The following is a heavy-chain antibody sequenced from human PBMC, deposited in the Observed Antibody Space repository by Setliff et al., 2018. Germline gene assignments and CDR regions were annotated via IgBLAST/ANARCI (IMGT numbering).Heavy chain of an antibody. J-gene: IGHJ4*02. D-gene: IGHD3-10*01. CDR1: GESIRSNNW. Sequence: SLTCPASGESIRSNNWWNWVRQPPGKGLEWIGDIYQSGTTNYNPSLKSRVTISADTSKNQFSLKLKSVTAADTAAYYCARAPGRNIRGDYWGQGALVTVSS. CDR2: IYQSGTT. CDR3: ARAPGRNIRGDY. V-gene: IGHV4-4*02.